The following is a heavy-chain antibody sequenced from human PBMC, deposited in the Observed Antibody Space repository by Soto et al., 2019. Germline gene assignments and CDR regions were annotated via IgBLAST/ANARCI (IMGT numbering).Heavy chain of an antibody. Sequence: GGSLRLSCAASGFTFSSFGMHWVRQAPGKGPEWVAVIWNDGSNKYYADSVKGRFTISRDNSKKTLYLEMNSLRAEDTAVYYCARGYCSGGSCIGGYWGQGTLVTVSS. J-gene: IGHJ4*02. CDR1: GFTFSSFG. CDR3: ARGYCSGGSCIGGY. D-gene: IGHD2-15*01. CDR2: IWNDGSNK. V-gene: IGHV3-33*01.